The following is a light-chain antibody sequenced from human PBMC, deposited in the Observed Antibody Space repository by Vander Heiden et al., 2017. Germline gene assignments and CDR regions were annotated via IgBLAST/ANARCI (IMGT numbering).Light chain of an antibody. CDR1: SSDIGGYSY. CDR3: SSYTTSGTFPYV. CDR2: EVD. V-gene: IGLV2-14*01. J-gene: IGLJ1*01. Sequence: QSALTQPASVSGSPGLPTTIASTGTSSDIGGYSYVSWYQRHPGKAPKLIVYEVDSRPSGVSNRFSGSKSGKTASLTISGLQAEDEAEYYCSSYTTSGTFPYVFGAGTQVTVL.